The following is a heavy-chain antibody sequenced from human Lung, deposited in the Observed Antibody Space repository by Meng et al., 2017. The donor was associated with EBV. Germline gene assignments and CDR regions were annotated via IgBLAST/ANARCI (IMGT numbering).Heavy chain of an antibody. Sequence: GQAQEAGTGLVNPLDRLSLTCAVPCSSISNINVWTWVRQPPGRGLEWNGEIPHRNSSANIPSLKSRVSMTIDKSKNQFSLKLTSVTAADTSVYHCLRGSGGSVWGQGTLVTVSS. V-gene: IGHV4-4*02. CDR1: CSSISNINV. J-gene: IGHJ1*01. CDR3: LRGSGGSV. CDR2: IPHRNSS. D-gene: IGHD3-10*01.